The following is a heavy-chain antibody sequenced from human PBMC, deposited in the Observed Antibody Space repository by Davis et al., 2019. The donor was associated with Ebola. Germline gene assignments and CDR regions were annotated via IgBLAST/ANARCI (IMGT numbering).Heavy chain of an antibody. Sequence: ASVKVSCKASGYSFTSHAIHWVRQAPGQSLEWMGWINVGNGDTKSAQRFQGRVTITRDTSASTAYLELSSLRSEDTAVYYCARTGNAAPALYGDYVWFDPWGQGTLVIVSS. V-gene: IGHV1-3*01. CDR3: ARTGNAAPALYGDYVWFDP. CDR2: INVGNGDT. CDR1: GYSFTSHA. D-gene: IGHD4-17*01. J-gene: IGHJ5*02.